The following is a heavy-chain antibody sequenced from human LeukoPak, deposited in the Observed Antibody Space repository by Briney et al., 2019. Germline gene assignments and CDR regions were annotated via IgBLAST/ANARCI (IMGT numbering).Heavy chain of an antibody. CDR2: ISYDGSNK. D-gene: IGHD2-21*02. J-gene: IGHJ4*02. V-gene: IGHV3-30*03. Sequence: GRSLRLSCAASGFTFSSYGMHWVRQAPGKGLEXXAVISYDGSNKYYADSVKGRFTISRDNSKNTLYLQMNSLRAEDTAVYYCARLCGGDCYDFDYWGQGTLVTVSS. CDR1: GFTFSSYG. CDR3: ARLCGGDCYDFDY.